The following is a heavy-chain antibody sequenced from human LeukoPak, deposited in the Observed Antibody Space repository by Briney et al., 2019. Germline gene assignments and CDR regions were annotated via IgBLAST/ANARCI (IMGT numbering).Heavy chain of an antibody. CDR2: ISAYNGNT. Sequence: ASVKVSCKASGGTFSSYAISWVRQAPGQGLEWMGWISAYNGNTNYAQKLQGRVTMTTDTSTSTAYMELRSLRSDDTAVYYCARVSTDYYYYYMDVWGKGITVTVSS. V-gene: IGHV1-18*01. CDR1: GGTFSSYA. J-gene: IGHJ6*03. CDR3: ARVSTDYYYYYMDV. D-gene: IGHD2/OR15-2a*01.